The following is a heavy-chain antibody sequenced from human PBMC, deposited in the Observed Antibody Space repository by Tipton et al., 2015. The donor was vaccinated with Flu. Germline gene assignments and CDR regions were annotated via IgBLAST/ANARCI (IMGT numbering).Heavy chain of an antibody. J-gene: IGHJ3*02. Sequence: TLSLTCTVSGYSISSGYYWGWIRQPPGKGLEWIGSIYHSGSTYYNPSLKSRVTISVDTSKNQFSLKLSSVTAADTAVYYCAAFPYYYDSSGYYLTDAFDIWGQGTMVTVSS. CDR2: IYHSGST. CDR3: AAFPYYYDSSGYYLTDAFDI. CDR1: GYSISSGYY. V-gene: IGHV4-38-2*02. D-gene: IGHD3-22*01.